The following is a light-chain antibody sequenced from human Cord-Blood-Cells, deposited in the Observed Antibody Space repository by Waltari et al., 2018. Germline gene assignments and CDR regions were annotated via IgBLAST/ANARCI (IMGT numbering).Light chain of an antibody. CDR2: DVI. CDR3: SSYTSSSTLV. J-gene: IGLJ2*01. V-gene: IGLV2-14*01. Sequence: QSAMTQPASVSGSPGQSITISCTGTSSDVGGDNYVSCYQQIPGKDPTFSIYDVINRPSWCSTRFSVSKACNSASRTISGLQAEDYADYYCSSYTSSSTLVFGGGTKLTVL. CDR1: SSDVGGDNY.